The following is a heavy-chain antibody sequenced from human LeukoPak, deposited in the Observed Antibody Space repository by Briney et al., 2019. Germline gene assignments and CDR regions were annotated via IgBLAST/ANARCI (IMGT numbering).Heavy chain of an antibody. V-gene: IGHV3-48*04. J-gene: IGHJ4*02. CDR3: ARDVEGSY. CDR1: GFTFSSYS. CDR2: ISSSSSTI. D-gene: IGHD3-3*01. Sequence: GGSLRLSCAASGFTFSSYSMNWVRQAPGEGREWVSYISSSSSTIYYADSVKGRFTISRDNANNSLYLQMNSLRAEDTAVYYCARDVEGSYWGQGTLVTVSS.